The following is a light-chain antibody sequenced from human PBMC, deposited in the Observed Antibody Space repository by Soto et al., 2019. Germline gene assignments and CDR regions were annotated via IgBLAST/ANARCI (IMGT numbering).Light chain of an antibody. J-gene: IGLJ3*02. CDR1: SSNIGSNY. Sequence: QSVLTQPPSASGTHGQRVTISCSGSSSNIGSNYVYWYQQLPGAAPKLLIYRNNQRPSGVPDRFSGSKSGTSASLAISGLRSEDEANYYCAAWDDSLSGVVFGGGTKLTV. CDR2: RNN. V-gene: IGLV1-47*01. CDR3: AAWDDSLSGVV.